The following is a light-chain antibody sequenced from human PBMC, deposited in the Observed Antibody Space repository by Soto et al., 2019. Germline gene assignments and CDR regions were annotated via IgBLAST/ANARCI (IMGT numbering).Light chain of an antibody. J-gene: IGKJ5*01. Sequence: EIVLTQSPAPLSVSPGQGVTLSCRASQSVRSHLAWYQQKPGQPPRLLIYGASTRATGIPARFSGSGFGTEFTLTISSLQSEDFAVYYCQQYKNWPLFGQGTRLEI. CDR3: QQYKNWPL. V-gene: IGKV3-15*01. CDR2: GAS. CDR1: QSVRSH.